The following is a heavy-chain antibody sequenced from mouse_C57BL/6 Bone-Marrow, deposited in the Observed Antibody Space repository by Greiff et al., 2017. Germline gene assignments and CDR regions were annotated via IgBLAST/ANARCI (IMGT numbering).Heavy chain of an antibody. V-gene: IGHV5-6*01. Sequence: VQLKESGGDLVKPGGSLKLSCAASGFTFSSYGMSWVRQTPDKRLEWVATIGSGGSYTYYPDSVKGRFTISRDTAKNTLYLKMSSLKSEDTAMYYSARHCCDCEFAYWGKGTLVTVSA. CDR3: ARHCCDCEFAY. CDR1: GFTFSSYG. J-gene: IGHJ3*01. CDR2: IGSGGSYT.